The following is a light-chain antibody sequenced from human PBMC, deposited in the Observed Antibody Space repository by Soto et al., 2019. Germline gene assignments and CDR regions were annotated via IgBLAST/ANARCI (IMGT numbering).Light chain of an antibody. CDR2: DAS. Sequence: IVLTQSASTLSLSTGERATLSCRASQSVSGYLAWYQQKPGQAPRLLIYDASNRATGIPARFSGSGSGTDVTLTLSSLETEDFAVYYCQQRSNWPITFGQGTRLEIK. CDR3: QQRSNWPIT. CDR1: QSVSGY. J-gene: IGKJ5*01. V-gene: IGKV3-11*01.